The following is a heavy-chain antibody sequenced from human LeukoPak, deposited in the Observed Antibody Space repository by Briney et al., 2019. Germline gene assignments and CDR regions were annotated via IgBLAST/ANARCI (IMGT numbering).Heavy chain of an antibody. CDR1: GYSISSGYY. J-gene: IGHJ3*02. CDR2: IYHSGST. V-gene: IGHV4-38-2*02. D-gene: IGHD3-22*01. CDR3: ARSDYDSREGSHAFDI. Sequence: SETLSLTRTVSGYSISSGYYWGWIRQPPGKGLEWIGSIYHSGSTYYNPSLKSRVTISVDTSKNQFSLKLSSVTAADTAVYYCARSDYDSREGSHAFDIWGQGTMVTVSS.